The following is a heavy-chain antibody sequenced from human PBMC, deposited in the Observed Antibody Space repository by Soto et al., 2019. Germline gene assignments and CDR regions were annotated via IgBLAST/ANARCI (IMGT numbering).Heavy chain of an antibody. CDR1: GFTFSSYD. J-gene: IGHJ4*02. CDR2: ISGGGRST. V-gene: IGHV3-23*01. Sequence: EVQLLESGGGLVQPGGSLRLSCAASGFTFSSYDMNWVRQASGKGLEWVSIISGGGRSTYYADSVKGRFTISRDNSKNTLYLQMNSLRVXDTAVYYCAKTLGSGWQHYFDYWGQGTLVTVSS. CDR3: AKTLGSGWQHYFDY. D-gene: IGHD6-19*01.